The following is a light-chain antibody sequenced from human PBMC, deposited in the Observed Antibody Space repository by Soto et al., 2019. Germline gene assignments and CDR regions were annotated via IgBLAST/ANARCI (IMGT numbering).Light chain of an antibody. CDR1: QSVSSSY. CDR2: GAS. J-gene: IGKJ2*01. V-gene: IGKV3-20*01. CDR3: QQYDSSPYT. Sequence: EIVLTQSPGTLSLSPGERVTLSCRASQSVSSSYLAWYQQKPGQAPRLLIYGASSRATGIPDRFSGGGSGTDFTLTISRLEPEDFAEYYCQQYDSSPYTFGQGTKLEIK.